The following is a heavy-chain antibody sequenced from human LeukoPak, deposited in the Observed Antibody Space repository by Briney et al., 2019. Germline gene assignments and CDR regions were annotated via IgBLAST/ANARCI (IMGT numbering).Heavy chain of an antibody. CDR3: AGDMRGSAKVWFDS. J-gene: IGHJ5*01. CDR2: VHNSGTT. D-gene: IGHD3-10*01. Sequence: PSETLSLTCTVSGGSISDYYWNWIRQPPGKGLEWVAYVHNSGTTKYNPSLQSRVTTAVDMSKKEVSLRLDSVTAADTAVYYCAGDMRGSAKVWFDSWGQGVQVIVSS. V-gene: IGHV4-59*12. CDR1: GGSISDYY.